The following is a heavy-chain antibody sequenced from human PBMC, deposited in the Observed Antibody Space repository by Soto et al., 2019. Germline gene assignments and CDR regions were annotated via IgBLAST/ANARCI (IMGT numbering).Heavy chain of an antibody. D-gene: IGHD5-12*01. CDR2: IWYDGSNK. J-gene: IGHJ4*02. V-gene: IGHV3-33*01. CDR3: ARDRGGLRPAYFDY. CDR1: GFTFSSYG. Sequence: QVQLVESGGGVVQPGRSLRLSCAASGFTFSSYGMHWVRQAPGKGLEWVAVIWYDGSNKYYADSVKGRFTISRDNSKNTLYLQMNSLRAEDTAVYYCARDRGGLRPAYFDYWGQGTLVTVSS.